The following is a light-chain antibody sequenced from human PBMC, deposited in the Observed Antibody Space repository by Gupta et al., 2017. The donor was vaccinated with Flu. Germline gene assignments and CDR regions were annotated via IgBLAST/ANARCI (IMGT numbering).Light chain of an antibody. J-gene: IGLJ3*02. CDR2: RNN. V-gene: IGLV1-47*01. CDR1: SSNIGSNY. CDR3: AAWDDSLSGWV. Sequence: QSVLTQPPSASGTPGQRVTISCSGSSSNIGSNYVYWYQQLPGAAPKLLIYRNNQRHSGVPERFSGSKYGTSAALATSGLRAEDEADYYCAAWDDSLSGWVFGGGTKLTVL.